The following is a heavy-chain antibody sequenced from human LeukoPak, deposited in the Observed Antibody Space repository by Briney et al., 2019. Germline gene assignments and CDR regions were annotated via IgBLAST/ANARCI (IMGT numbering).Heavy chain of an antibody. J-gene: IGHJ3*02. CDR3: ARLQDYYDSSGYYLGAFDI. V-gene: IGHV4-59*01. D-gene: IGHD3-22*01. CDR2: IYYSGST. CDR1: GGSISSYY. Sequence: SETLSLTCTVSGGSISSYYWSRIRQPPGKGLEWIGYIYYSGSTNYNPSLKSRVTISVDTSKNQFSLKLSSVTAADTAVYYCARLQDYYDSSGYYLGAFDIWGQGTMVTVSS.